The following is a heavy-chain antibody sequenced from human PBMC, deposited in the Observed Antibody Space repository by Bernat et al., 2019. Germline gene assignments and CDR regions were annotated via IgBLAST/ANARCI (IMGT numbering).Heavy chain of an antibody. CDR1: GGTFSSYA. CDR2: IIPIFGTA. CDR3: ARGPGSGYCSSTSCYPPDY. D-gene: IGHD2-2*01. J-gene: IGHJ4*02. Sequence: QVQLVQSGAEVKKPGSSVKVSCKASGGTFSSYAISWVRQAPGQGLEWMGGIIPIFGTANYAQKFQGRVTITADESTSTAYMELSSLRSEDTAAYYCARGPGSGYCSSTSCYPPDYWGQGTLVTVSS. V-gene: IGHV1-69*01.